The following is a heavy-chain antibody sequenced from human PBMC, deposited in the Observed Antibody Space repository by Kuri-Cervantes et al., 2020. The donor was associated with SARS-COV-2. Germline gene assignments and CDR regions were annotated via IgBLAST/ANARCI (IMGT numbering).Heavy chain of an antibody. Sequence: ESLKISCAASGFTFSSYAMSWVRQAPGKGLEWIGEINHSGSTNYNPSLKSRVTISVDTSKNQFSLKLSSVTAADTAVYYCARARGWVGATKPFDYWGQGTLVTVSS. CDR2: INHSGST. CDR1: GFTFSSYA. V-gene: IGHV4-34*01. J-gene: IGHJ4*02. D-gene: IGHD1-26*01. CDR3: ARARGWVGATKPFDY.